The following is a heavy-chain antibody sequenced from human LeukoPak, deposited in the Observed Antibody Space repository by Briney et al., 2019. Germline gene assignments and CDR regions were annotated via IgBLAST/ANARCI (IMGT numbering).Heavy chain of an antibody. V-gene: IGHV3-23*01. J-gene: IGHJ4*02. CDR3: ATYDFWSGYGVGY. D-gene: IGHD3-3*01. CDR2: ISDSGGST. Sequence: GGSLRLSCAASGFTFSSYALSWVPQAPGKGLEWVSAISDSGGSTYYADSVKGRFTISRDNSKNTLYLQMNSLRAEDTAVYYCATYDFWSGYGVGYWGQGTLVTVSS. CDR1: GFTFSSYA.